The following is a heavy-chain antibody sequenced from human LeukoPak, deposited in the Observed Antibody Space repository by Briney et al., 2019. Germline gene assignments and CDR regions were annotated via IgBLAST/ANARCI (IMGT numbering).Heavy chain of an antibody. CDR2: ISSSGSTI. J-gene: IGHJ6*04. Sequence: PGGSLRLSCAASGFTFSSYEMNWVRQAPGKGLEWVSYISSSGSTIYYADSVKGRFTISRDNPKNSLYLQMNSLRAEDTAVYYCARVPMGPLRWLRSNYYYYGMDVWGKGTTVTVSS. V-gene: IGHV3-48*03. CDR1: GFTFSSYE. D-gene: IGHD5-12*01. CDR3: ARVPMGPLRWLRSNYYYYGMDV.